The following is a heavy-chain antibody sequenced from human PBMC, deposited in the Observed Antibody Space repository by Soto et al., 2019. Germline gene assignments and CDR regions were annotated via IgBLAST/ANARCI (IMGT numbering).Heavy chain of an antibody. CDR2: THGGDANT. CDR1: EYIFSSDW. J-gene: IGHJ4*02. D-gene: IGHD6-19*01. CDR3: ARRGTYSSGWDY. Sequence: PGEALTISCKVSEYIFSSDWIGRLRQMPGKGLEWMGITHGGDANTRYSPSFEGQVTISTDKSITTAYLQWSSLKASDTAMYYCARRGTYSSGWDYWGKGTLVTVSS. V-gene: IGHV5-51*01.